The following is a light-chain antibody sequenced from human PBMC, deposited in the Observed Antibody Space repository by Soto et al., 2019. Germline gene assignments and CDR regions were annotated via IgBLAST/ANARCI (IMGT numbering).Light chain of an antibody. CDR2: EGG. CDR1: SSDVGSYNL. CDR3: CFFARGNTYV. Sequence: QSALTQPASVSGSPGQSITLSCTGTSSDVGSYNLVSWYQQHPGKAPKLMISEGGKRPSGVSTRFSGSKSGNTASLTISGLQAEDEADYYCCFFARGNTYVFGTGTKVTVL. J-gene: IGLJ1*01. V-gene: IGLV2-23*01.